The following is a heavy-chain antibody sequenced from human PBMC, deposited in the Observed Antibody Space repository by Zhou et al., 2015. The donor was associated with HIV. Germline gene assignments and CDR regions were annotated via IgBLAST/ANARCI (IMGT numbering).Heavy chain of an antibody. CDR3: ARSSVNHDNAFDI. D-gene: IGHD3-22*01. CDR1: GGAFSDFA. J-gene: IGHJ3*02. Sequence: QVQLVQSGSEVKKPGSSVKVSCKTSGGAFSDFAINWVRQAPGQGLEWMGSLIPLFETPNYAQKFQGRVSITADTSTSTAYMELRSLTPEDTAVYFCARSSVNHDNAFDIWGQGTKVIVSS. V-gene: IGHV1-69*06. CDR2: LIPLFETP.